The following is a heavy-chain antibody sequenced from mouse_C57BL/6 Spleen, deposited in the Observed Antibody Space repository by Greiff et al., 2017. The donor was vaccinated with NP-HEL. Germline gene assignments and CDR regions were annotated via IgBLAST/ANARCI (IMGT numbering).Heavy chain of an antibody. CDR3: ARRRWGDYWYFDV. CDR2: INPNNGGT. Sequence: EVQLQQSGPELVKPGASVKIPCKASGYTFTDYNMDWVKQSHGKSLEWIGDINPNNGGTIYNQKFKGKATLTVDKSSSTAYLELRSLTSEDTAVYYCARRRWGDYWYFDVWGTGTTVTVSS. CDR1: GYTFTDYN. J-gene: IGHJ1*03. V-gene: IGHV1-18*01. D-gene: IGHD2-3*01.